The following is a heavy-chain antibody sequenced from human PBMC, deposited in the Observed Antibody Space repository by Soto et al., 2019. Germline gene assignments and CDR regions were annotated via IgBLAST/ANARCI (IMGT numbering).Heavy chain of an antibody. CDR2: IYYSGST. CDR1: GGSISSGGYY. D-gene: IGHD3-22*01. Sequence: QVQLQESGPGLVKPSQTLSLTCTVSGGSISSGGYYWSWISQHPGKGLEWIGYIYYSGSTYYNPSLKSRVTISVDTSKNQFSLKLSSVTAADTAVYYCARGYYYDSSGYAGGGWFDPWGQGTLVTVSS. V-gene: IGHV4-31*03. J-gene: IGHJ5*02. CDR3: ARGYYYDSSGYAGGGWFDP.